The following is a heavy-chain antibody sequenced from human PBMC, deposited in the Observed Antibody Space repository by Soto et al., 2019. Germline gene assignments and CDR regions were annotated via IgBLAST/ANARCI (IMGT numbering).Heavy chain of an antibody. CDR1: GFTFSDYY. J-gene: IGHJ5*02. Sequence: QVQLVESGGGLVKPGGSLRLSCAASGFTFSDYYMSWVRQTPGKGLEWVSYIITGGSLKYYADSVKGRFAISRDDAKNSLYLQMTSLRAEDTAVYYCARSGSGYSFDPWGQGTLVTVSS. V-gene: IGHV3-11*01. CDR2: IITGGSLK. D-gene: IGHD3-22*01. CDR3: ARSGSGYSFDP.